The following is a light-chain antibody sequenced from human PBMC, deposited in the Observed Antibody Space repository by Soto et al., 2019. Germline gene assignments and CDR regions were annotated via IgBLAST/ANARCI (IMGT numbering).Light chain of an antibody. CDR1: QTVFYGINKKNY. CDR2: WAS. Sequence: DIVMTQSPDSLAVSLGERATMHCKSSQTVFYGINKKNYLAWYQHKPGQPPKLLIYWASTRESGVPDRFSGSGSATDFTLTINSLQAEDVAVYYCQQSYSPPLTFGGGTKVEIK. J-gene: IGKJ4*01. CDR3: QQSYSPPLT. V-gene: IGKV4-1*01.